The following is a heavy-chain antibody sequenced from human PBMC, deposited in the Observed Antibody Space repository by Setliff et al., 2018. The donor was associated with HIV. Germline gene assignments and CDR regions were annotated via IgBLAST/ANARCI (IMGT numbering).Heavy chain of an antibody. CDR3: ARGPRITTLRNAFDI. CDR1: GVSIVSGGFY. CDR2: IYYIGNT. Sequence: SETLSLTCSVSGVSIVSGGFYFSWIRQHPGKGLDWIGNIYYIGNTDYNPSLKSRVTISIDTSKNQFSLKLSSVTAADTAIYYCARGPRITTLRNAFDIWGQGTMVTVSS. V-gene: IGHV4-31*03. D-gene: IGHD3-3*01. J-gene: IGHJ3*02.